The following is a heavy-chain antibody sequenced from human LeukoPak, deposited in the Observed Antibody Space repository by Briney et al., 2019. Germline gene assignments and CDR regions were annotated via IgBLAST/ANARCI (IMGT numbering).Heavy chain of an antibody. J-gene: IGHJ4*02. Sequence: GGSLRLSCAASGFTFSSYAMSWVRQAPGKGLEWVSAISGSGGSTYYADSVKGRFTISRDNSKNTLYLQMNSLGAEDTAVYYCAKVGGGSGSSSREIDYWGQGTLVTVSS. CDR3: AKVGGGSGSSSREIDY. CDR1: GFTFSSYA. CDR2: ISGSGGST. V-gene: IGHV3-23*01. D-gene: IGHD3-10*01.